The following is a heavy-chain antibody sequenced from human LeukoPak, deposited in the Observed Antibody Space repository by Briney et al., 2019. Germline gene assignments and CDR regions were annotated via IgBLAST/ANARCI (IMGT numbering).Heavy chain of an antibody. V-gene: IGHV3-74*01. CDR3: AIWTRRDGYNFDY. J-gene: IGHJ4*02. Sequence: PGGSLRLSCTASGFTFSGYWMHWVRQIPGKGLVWVSRINRDGSSTTYADSVKGRFTISRDNSKNTLYLQMNSLRDEDTAVYYCAIWTRRDGYNFDYWGQGTLVTVSS. D-gene: IGHD5-24*01. CDR2: INRDGSST. CDR1: GFTFSGYW.